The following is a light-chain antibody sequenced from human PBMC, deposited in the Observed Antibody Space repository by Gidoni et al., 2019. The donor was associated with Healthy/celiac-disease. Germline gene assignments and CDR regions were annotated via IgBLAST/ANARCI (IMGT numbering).Light chain of an antibody. CDR2: KAS. CDR3: QQYNSSPYT. J-gene: IGKJ2*01. CDR1: QSSSSW. Sequence: DIQITQSPSTLSASVGDRVTITCRASQSSSSWLAWYQQKPGKAPKLLIYKASSLESGVPARFSGSGSGTEFTLTISRLQPDDFATYYCQQYNSSPYTFXQXTKLEIK. V-gene: IGKV1-5*03.